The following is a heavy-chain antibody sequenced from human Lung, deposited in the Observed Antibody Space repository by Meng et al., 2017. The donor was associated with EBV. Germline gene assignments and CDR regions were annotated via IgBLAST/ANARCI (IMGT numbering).Heavy chain of an antibody. CDR3: GTLKYTSGFYGPAY. V-gene: IGHV7-4-1*02. CDR1: GYTFTRYP. J-gene: IGHJ4*02. CDR2: ISTNTGNP. D-gene: IGHD6-19*01. Sequence: VQRVQTGSGLKKPGASVKVSCKASGYTFTRYPMNWVRQAPGQGLEWMGWISTNTGNPTYAQGFAGRFVFSVDTSVSTAYLQISSLKAEDTAVYYCGTLKYTSGFYGPAYWGQGALVTVSS.